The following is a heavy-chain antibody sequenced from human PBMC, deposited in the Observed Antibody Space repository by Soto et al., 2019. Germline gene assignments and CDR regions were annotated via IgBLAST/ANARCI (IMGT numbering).Heavy chain of an antibody. CDR2: ISSSSSYI. V-gene: IGHV3-21*01. Sequence: GGSLRLSCAASGFTFSSYSMNWVRQAPGKGLEWVSSISSSSSYIYYADSVKGRFTTSRDNAKNSLYLQMNSLRAEDTAVYYCAREEEQWLAPGWFDPWGQGTLVTVSS. CDR3: AREEEQWLAPGWFDP. D-gene: IGHD6-19*01. CDR1: GFTFSSYS. J-gene: IGHJ5*02.